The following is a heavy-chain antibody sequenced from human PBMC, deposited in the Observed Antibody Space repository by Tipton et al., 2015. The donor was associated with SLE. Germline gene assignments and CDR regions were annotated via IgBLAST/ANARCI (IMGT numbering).Heavy chain of an antibody. J-gene: IGHJ4*02. D-gene: IGHD5-24*01. V-gene: IGHV4-39*07. CDR1: GGSISSSSYY. CDR3: ATDSDGFDF. CDR2: IYYSGST. Sequence: TLSLTCTVSGGSISSSSYYWGWIRQPPGKGLELIGIIYYSGSTYYNPSLKSRVTMLLDTSKNHFSLKLSSVTAADTAVYYCATDSDGFDFWGQGTLVTVSS.